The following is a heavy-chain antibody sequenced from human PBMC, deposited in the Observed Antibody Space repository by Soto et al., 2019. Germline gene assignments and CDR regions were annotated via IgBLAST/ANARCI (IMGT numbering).Heavy chain of an antibody. D-gene: IGHD2-2*01. V-gene: IGHV3-30-3*01. CDR3: ARDLGDIVLVPAATPRYYYGMDV. CDR1: GFTFSSYA. Sequence: QVQLVESGGGVVQHGRSLRLSCAASGFTFSSYAMHWVRQAPGKGLEWVAVISYDGSNKYYADSVKGRFTISRDNSKNTLYLQMNSLRAEDTAVYYCARDLGDIVLVPAATPRYYYGMDVWGQGTTVTVSS. CDR2: ISYDGSNK. J-gene: IGHJ6*02.